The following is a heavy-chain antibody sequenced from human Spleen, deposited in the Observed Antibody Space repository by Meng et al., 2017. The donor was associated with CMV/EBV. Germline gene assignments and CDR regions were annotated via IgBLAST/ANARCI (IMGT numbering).Heavy chain of an antibody. CDR3: AREDYSSSSFDY. Sequence: GSLRLSCTVSGGSVSSGSYYWSWIRQPPGKGLEWIGYIYYSGNTNYNPSLKSRVTISLDTSKNQFSLKLTSVTAADTAVYYCAREDYSSSSFDYWGQGTLVTVSS. CDR1: GGSVSSGSYY. D-gene: IGHD6-6*01. J-gene: IGHJ4*02. CDR2: IYYSGNT. V-gene: IGHV4-61*01.